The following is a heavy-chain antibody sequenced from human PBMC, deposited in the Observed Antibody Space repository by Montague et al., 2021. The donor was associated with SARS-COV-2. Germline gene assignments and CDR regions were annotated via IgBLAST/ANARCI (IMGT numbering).Heavy chain of an antibody. CDR1: GDSDSSNRAT. CDR3: TSGREGNYNVMDV. Sequence: CAISGDSDSSNRATCSWVRQSSSRGLQWLGRSYYRSKWNNDYAVSVRGRVTINPDTSKNQFSLQLNSVTPEDTAIYYCTSGREGNYNVMDVWGQGTTVTVSS. D-gene: IGHD1-1*01. CDR2: SYYRSKWNN. V-gene: IGHV6-1*01. J-gene: IGHJ6*02.